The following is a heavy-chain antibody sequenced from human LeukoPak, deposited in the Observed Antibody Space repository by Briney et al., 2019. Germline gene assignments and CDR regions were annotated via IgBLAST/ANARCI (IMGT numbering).Heavy chain of an antibody. V-gene: IGHV4-4*07. J-gene: IGHJ5*02. CDR3: AREQHDNWFDP. CDR1: GRSISSYY. CDR2: IYTSGST. Sequence: PSETLSLTCTVSGRSISSYYWSWIRPPAGKGLGWIGRIYTSGSTNYNPSLKSRVTMSVDTSKNQFSLKLSSVTAADTAVYYCAREQHDNWFDPWGQGTLVTVSS.